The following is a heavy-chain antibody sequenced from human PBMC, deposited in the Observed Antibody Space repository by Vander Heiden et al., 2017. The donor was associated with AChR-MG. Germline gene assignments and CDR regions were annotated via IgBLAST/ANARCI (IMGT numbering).Heavy chain of an antibody. CDR3: AREGVTIFAGVMGYFDY. V-gene: IGHV4-4*07. D-gene: IGHD3-3*01. J-gene: IGHJ4*01. Sequence: QVQVQQPGPRLVKPSETLSLTCSVSGGPITHYYWNWIRQPAGKGLEWIGRIYASGKTSYNPSLKSRVTLSIDTSNNQFSLRLSSVTAADTAVYYCAREGVTIFAGVMGYFDYWGHGTLVTVSS. CDR2: IYASGKT. CDR1: GGPITHYY.